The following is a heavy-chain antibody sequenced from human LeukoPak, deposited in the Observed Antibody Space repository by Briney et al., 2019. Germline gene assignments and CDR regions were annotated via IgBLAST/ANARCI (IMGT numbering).Heavy chain of an antibody. D-gene: IGHD3-10*01. V-gene: IGHV1-8*03. CDR1: GYTFTSYD. CDR2: INPNSGNT. CDR3: AAALYGSNHYYMDV. J-gene: IGHJ6*03. Sequence: ASVKVSCKASGYTFTSYDINWVRQATGQGLEWMGWINPNSGNTGYAQKFQGRVTITRNTSISTAYMELSSLRSDDTAVYYCAAALYGSNHYYMDVWGKGTTVTVSS.